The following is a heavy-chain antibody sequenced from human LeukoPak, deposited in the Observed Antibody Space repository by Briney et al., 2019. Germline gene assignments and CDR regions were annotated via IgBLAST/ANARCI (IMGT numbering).Heavy chain of an antibody. CDR2: INPNSGDK. V-gene: IGHV1-2*02. J-gene: IGHJ4*02. D-gene: IGHD3-22*01. CDR3: ARVTPNDYYDPSFFHY. Sequence: ASVKVSCKASGYTFTDYYIHWVRQAPGQGLEWMGWINPNSGDKNYVQKFQGRVTMARDTSISTAYMELSRLRSDDTAVYYCARVTPNDYYDPSFFHYWGQGTLVTVSS. CDR1: GYTFTDYY.